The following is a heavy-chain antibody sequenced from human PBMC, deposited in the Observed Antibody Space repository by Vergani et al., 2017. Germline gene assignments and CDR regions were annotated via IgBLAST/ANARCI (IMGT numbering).Heavy chain of an antibody. Sequence: QLQLQESGPGLVKPSATLPLTCSVSGASIRSSNYYWGWIRQPPGKGLEWIASIYYSGSTYYNPSLKSRVTISVDTSKNQFSLKLSSVIAADTAVYFCARHSXMEWLVKLGWIDPWGQGILVTVSS. CDR1: GASIRSSNYY. V-gene: IGHV4-39*01. CDR2: IYYSGST. J-gene: IGHJ5*02. D-gene: IGHD6-19*01. CDR3: ARHSXMEWLVKLGWIDP.